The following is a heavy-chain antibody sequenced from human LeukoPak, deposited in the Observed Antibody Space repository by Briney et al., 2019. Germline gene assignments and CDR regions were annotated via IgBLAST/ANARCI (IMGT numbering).Heavy chain of an antibody. D-gene: IGHD3-10*01. V-gene: IGHV3-15*01. CDR2: IKSKTDGGTT. J-gene: IGHJ4*02. CDR3: TTDRVELWFGELYADY. Sequence: PGGSLTLSCAASGFTFSNAWMSWVRQAPGKGLEWVGRIKSKTDGGTTDYAAPVKGRFTISRDDSKNTLYLQMNSLKTEDTAVYYCTTDRVELWFGELYADYWGQGTLVTVSS. CDR1: GFTFSNAW.